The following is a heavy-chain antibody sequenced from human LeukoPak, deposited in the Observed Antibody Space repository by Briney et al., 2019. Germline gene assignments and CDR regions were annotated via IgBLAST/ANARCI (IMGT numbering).Heavy chain of an antibody. CDR2: ISAYSGNT. CDR1: GYTFTSYG. V-gene: IGHV1-18*01. CDR3: AREAFGVVRYYYYYYMDV. J-gene: IGHJ6*03. Sequence: ASVKVSCKASGYTFTSYGISWVRQAPGQGLEWMGWISAYSGNTNYAQKLQGRVTMTTDTSTSTAYMELRSLRSDDTAVYYCAREAFGVVRYYYYYYMDVWGKGTTVTVSS. D-gene: IGHD3-3*01.